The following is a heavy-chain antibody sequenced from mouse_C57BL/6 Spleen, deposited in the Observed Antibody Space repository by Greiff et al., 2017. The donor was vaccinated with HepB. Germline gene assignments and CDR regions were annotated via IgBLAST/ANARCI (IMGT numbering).Heavy chain of an antibody. V-gene: IGHV5-6*02. Sequence: GKLVESGGDLVKPGGSLKLSCAASGFTFSSYGMSWVRQTPDKRLEWVATISSGGSYTYYPDSVKGRFTISRDNAKNTLYLQMSSLKSEDTAMYYCARHDTTVGGYFDVWGTGTTVTVSS. D-gene: IGHD1-1*01. J-gene: IGHJ1*03. CDR3: ARHDTTVGGYFDV. CDR2: ISSGGSYT. CDR1: GFTFSSYG.